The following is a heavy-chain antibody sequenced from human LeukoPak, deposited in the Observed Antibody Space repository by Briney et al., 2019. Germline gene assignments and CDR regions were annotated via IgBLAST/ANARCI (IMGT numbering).Heavy chain of an antibody. CDR3: ARDRAVADGRLYY. Sequence: GGSLRLSCAASGFTVSSNYMSWVRQAPGKGLEWVSVIYSGDSTYYADSVKGRFIISRDNSKNTVYLQMNSLRAEDTAVYYCARDRAVADGRLYYWGQGTLVTVSS. CDR1: GFTVSSNY. J-gene: IGHJ4*02. V-gene: IGHV3-66*01. D-gene: IGHD6-19*01. CDR2: IYSGDST.